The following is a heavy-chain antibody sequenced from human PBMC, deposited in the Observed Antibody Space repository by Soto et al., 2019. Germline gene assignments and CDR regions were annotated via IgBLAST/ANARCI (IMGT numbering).Heavy chain of an antibody. CDR1: GFTFSSYA. Sequence: EVQLLESGGGLVQPGGSLRLSCAASGFTFSSYAMSWVRQAPGKGLEWVSAISGSGGSTYYADSVKGRFTISRDNSKNTLYLQMNSLRAEDTAVYYCAKRSRSRSWNYREDAFDIWGQGTMVTVSS. CDR3: AKRSRSRSWNYREDAFDI. D-gene: IGHD1-7*01. CDR2: ISGSGGST. J-gene: IGHJ3*02. V-gene: IGHV3-23*01.